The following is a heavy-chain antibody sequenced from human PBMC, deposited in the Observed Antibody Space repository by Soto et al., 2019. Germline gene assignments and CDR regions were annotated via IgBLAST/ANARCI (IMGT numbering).Heavy chain of an antibody. Sequence: SVKVSCKASGGTFSSYAISWVRQAPGQGLEWMGGIIPIFGTANYAQKFQGRVTITTDKSTSTAYMELSSLRSEDTAVYYCARGYCSSTSCYVYYYYYGMDVWGQGTTVTVSS. CDR3: ARGYCSSTSCYVYYYYYGMDV. CDR1: GGTFSSYA. CDR2: IIPIFGTA. D-gene: IGHD2-2*01. V-gene: IGHV1-69*05. J-gene: IGHJ6*02.